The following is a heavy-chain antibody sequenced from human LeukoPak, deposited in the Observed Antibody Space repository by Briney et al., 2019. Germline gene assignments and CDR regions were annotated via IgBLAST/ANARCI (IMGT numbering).Heavy chain of an antibody. Sequence: GGSLRLSCAASGFTFPSYAMTWVRQAPGKGLEWVSAISGTGSSTYYADSVKGRFTISRDNSKNTLYLQMNSLRAEDTAVYYCAKDSGQRYYYGMDVWGQGTTVTVSS. CDR1: GFTFPSYA. CDR3: AKDSGQRYYYGMDV. CDR2: ISGTGSST. D-gene: IGHD1-1*01. V-gene: IGHV3-23*01. J-gene: IGHJ6*02.